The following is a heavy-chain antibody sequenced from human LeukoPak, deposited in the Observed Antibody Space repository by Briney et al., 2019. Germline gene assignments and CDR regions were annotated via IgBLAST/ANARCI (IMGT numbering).Heavy chain of an antibody. CDR3: ARGWASSRRKAFDI. V-gene: IGHV3-7*03. CDR2: VDQDGSEK. CDR1: GFIFNSYW. D-gene: IGHD3-16*01. J-gene: IGHJ3*02. Sequence: GGSLRLSCAASGFIFNSYWMNWLRQAPGKGLEWVANVDQDGSEKYYVGSVKGRFTISRDNAKNSLYLQMNSLRVEDTGVYYCARGWASSRRKAFDIWGQGTIVTVSS.